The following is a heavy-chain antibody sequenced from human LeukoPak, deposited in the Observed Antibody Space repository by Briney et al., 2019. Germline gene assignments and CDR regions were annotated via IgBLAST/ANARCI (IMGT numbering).Heavy chain of an antibody. J-gene: IGHJ4*02. Sequence: GGSLRLSCVASGFTFGKYWMSWVRQAPGKGLEWVANIKQDGSEKYYVDSVKGRFTISRDNAKNSLYLQMNSLRAEDTAVYYCARDDPTLFWSGSPFYWGQGTLVTVSS. D-gene: IGHD3-3*01. CDR1: GFTFGKYW. CDR2: IKQDGSEK. V-gene: IGHV3-7*01. CDR3: ARDDPTLFWSGSPFY.